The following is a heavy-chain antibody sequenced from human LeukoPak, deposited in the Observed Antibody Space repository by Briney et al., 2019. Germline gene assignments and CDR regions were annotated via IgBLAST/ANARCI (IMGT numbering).Heavy chain of an antibody. V-gene: IGHV5-51*01. CDR3: ARHLDFWSGYFYYYGMDV. D-gene: IGHD3-3*01. Sequence: GESLKISCKGSGYSFTSYWIGWVRQMPGKGLEWMGIIYPGDSDTRYSPSFQGQVTISADKSISTAYLQWSSLKASDTAMYYCARHLDFWSGYFYYYGMDVWGQGTTVTVSS. J-gene: IGHJ6*02. CDR2: IYPGDSDT. CDR1: GYSFTSYW.